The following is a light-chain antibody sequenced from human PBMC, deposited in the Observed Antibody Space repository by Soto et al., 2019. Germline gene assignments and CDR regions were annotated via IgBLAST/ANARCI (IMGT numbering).Light chain of an antibody. Sequence: DPVMTQSPLSLPVTPGEPASISCRSSQSLLHSNGYNYLDWYLQKPGQSPQLLIYLGSNRASGVPDRFSGSGSGTDFTLKISRVEAEDVGVYYCMQSIQLPRTFGPGTKVDIK. V-gene: IGKV2-28*01. CDR1: QSLLHSNGYNY. J-gene: IGKJ3*01. CDR3: MQSIQLPRT. CDR2: LGS.